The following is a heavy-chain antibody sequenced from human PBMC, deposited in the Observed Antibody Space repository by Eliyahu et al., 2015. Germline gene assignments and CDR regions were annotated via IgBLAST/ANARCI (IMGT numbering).Heavy chain of an antibody. CDR2: ISAYNGNT. D-gene: IGHD2-2*01. J-gene: IGHJ5*02. Sequence: QVQLVQSGAEVKKPGASVKVSCKASGYTFTSYGISWVRQAPGQGLEWMGWISAYNGNTNYAQKLQGRVTMTTDTSTSTAYMELRSLRSDDTAVYYCARDRIVVVPAAMSGFWFDPWGQGTLVTVSS. CDR3: ARDRIVVVPAAMSGFWFDP. V-gene: IGHV1-18*01. CDR1: GYTFTSYG.